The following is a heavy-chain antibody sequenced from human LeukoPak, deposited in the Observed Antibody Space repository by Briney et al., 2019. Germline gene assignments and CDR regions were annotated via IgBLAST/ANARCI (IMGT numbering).Heavy chain of an antibody. CDR1: GFTFSSYA. V-gene: IGHV3-15*01. D-gene: IGHD3-10*01. CDR2: IKSKTDGGTT. J-gene: IGHJ4*02. Sequence: GRSLRLSCAASGFTFSSYAMHWVRQAPGKGLEWVGRIKSKTDGGTTDYAAPVKGRFTISRDDSKNTLYLQMDSLKTEDTAVYYCTTDPDYYGSGSSFLYWGQGTLVTVSS. CDR3: TTDPDYYGSGSSFLY.